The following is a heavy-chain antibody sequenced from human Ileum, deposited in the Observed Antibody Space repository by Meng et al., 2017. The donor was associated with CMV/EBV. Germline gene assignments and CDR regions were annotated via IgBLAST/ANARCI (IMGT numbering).Heavy chain of an antibody. CDR3: AKDDYRNYHGMDV. CDR1: GFTFSKYF. V-gene: IGHV3-23*01. CDR2: ISSSGDRT. Sequence: GGSLRLSCEVSGFTFSKYFMTWVRQTPGKGLEWVAAISSSGDRTYYADSMEGRFTISRDNSKNASYLQMDDLSGDDTAVYYCAKDDYRNYHGMDVWGQGTKVTVS. J-gene: IGHJ6*02. D-gene: IGHD4-11*01.